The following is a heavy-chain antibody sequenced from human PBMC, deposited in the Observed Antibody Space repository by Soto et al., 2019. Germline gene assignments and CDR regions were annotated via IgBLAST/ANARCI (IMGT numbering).Heavy chain of an antibody. CDR1: GFMFSVSW. D-gene: IGHD2-2*01. CDR2: LKQVGSEK. J-gene: IGHJ5*02. V-gene: IGHV3-7*03. Sequence: EVQLVESGGGLVLPGGSLRLSCSASGFMFSVSWMTWVRQAPGQGLGWVANLKQVGSEKYYVDSVKGRFTISRDNAKNSLYLQMNSLKADDTAVYYCARQGGSDCSSANCLNRFDPWGQGTLVTVSS. CDR3: ARQGGSDCSSANCLNRFDP.